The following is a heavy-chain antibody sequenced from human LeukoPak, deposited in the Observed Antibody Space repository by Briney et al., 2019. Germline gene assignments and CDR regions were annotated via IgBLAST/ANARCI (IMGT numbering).Heavy chain of an antibody. Sequence: GASVKVSCKASGYTFAGYYMHWVRQAPGQGLEWMGWINPNSGGTNYAQKFQGRVTMTRDTSISTAYMELSRLRSDDTAVYYCARDLYNWNHEGYFDYWGQGTLVTVSS. CDR3: ARDLYNWNHEGYFDY. J-gene: IGHJ4*02. D-gene: IGHD1-1*01. V-gene: IGHV1-2*02. CDR1: GYTFAGYY. CDR2: INPNSGGT.